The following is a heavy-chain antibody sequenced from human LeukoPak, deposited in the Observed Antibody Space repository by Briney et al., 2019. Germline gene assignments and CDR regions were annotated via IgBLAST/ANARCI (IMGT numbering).Heavy chain of an antibody. CDR1: GYDFINYG. J-gene: IGHJ4*02. CDR2: RSIYNGNT. Sequence: ASVKVSCKASGYDFINYGISWVRQAPGQGLEWMGWRSIYNGNTDYKLQGRVTMTTDTSTNTAYMEVRSLRSDDTAVYYCARGGPFPSSSSSREYYLDYWGQGTPATVSS. D-gene: IGHD6-6*01. V-gene: IGHV1-18*01. CDR3: ARGGPFPSSSSSREYYLDY.